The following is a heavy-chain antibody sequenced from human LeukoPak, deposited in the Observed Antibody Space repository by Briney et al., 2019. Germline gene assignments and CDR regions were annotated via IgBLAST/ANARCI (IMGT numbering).Heavy chain of an antibody. V-gene: IGHV4-59*01. Sequence: SETLSLTCTVSGGSISSYYWSWIRQPPGKGLEWIGYIYYSGSTNYNPSLKSRVTISVDTSKNQFSLKLSSVTAADTAVYYCAREPDALRFFDYWGQGTLVTVSS. CDR3: AREPDALRFFDY. J-gene: IGHJ4*02. CDR2: IYYSGST. D-gene: IGHD2-15*01. CDR1: GGSISSYY.